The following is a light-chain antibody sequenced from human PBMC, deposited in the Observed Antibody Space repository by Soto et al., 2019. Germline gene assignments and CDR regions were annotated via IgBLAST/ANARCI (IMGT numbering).Light chain of an antibody. Sequence: QSVLTQPPSASGTPGQRVTISGFGSSSNIGSNYVYWYQQLPGRAPKLLISRNNQRPSGVPDRFSGSKSGTSASLAISGLRSEDEADYYCAAWDDSLSGQVFGGGTKLTVL. J-gene: IGLJ2*01. CDR3: AAWDDSLSGQV. CDR2: RNN. CDR1: SSNIGSNY. V-gene: IGLV1-47*01.